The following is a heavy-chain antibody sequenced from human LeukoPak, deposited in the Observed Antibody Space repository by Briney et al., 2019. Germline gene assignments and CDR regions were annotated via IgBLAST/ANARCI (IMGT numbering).Heavy chain of an antibody. CDR3: AITRWLQYMMLFDI. CDR1: GYSFISYW. V-gene: IGHV5-51*01. Sequence: GESLKISCKGSGYSFISYWIGWVRQLPGKGLGWMGIIYPGDSDTRYSPSFQGQVTISADKSISTAYLQWSSLKASDTAMYYCAITRWLQYMMLFDIWGQGTMVTVSS. D-gene: IGHD5-24*01. J-gene: IGHJ3*02. CDR2: IYPGDSDT.